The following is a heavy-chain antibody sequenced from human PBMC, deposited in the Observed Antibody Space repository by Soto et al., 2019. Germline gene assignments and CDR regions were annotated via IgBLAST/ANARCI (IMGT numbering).Heavy chain of an antibody. Sequence: ASVKVSCKASGYTFPSYAMHWVRQAPGQRLEWMGWINAGNGNTKYSQKFQGRVTITRDTSASTAYMELSSLRSEDTAVYYCAREVSHGYPNYYYYYYMDVWGKGTTVTVSS. CDR3: AREVSHGYPNYYYYYYMDV. V-gene: IGHV1-3*01. D-gene: IGHD5-18*01. CDR1: GYTFPSYA. CDR2: INAGNGNT. J-gene: IGHJ6*03.